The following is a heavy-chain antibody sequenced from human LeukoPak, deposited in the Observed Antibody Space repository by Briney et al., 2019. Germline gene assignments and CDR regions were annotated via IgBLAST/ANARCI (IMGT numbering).Heavy chain of an antibody. Sequence: GGSLRLSCVSSGFTYSNYWTKWVREAPAKGLEWVASINEDGRGKFSVGSVKDRITISRDNTRNSLDLQINSLTVEDTAIYYVARDDGDVWGTGTTVTVSS. CDR3: ARDDGDV. CDR2: INEDGRGK. J-gene: IGHJ6*04. V-gene: IGHV3-7*01. CDR1: GFTYSNYW.